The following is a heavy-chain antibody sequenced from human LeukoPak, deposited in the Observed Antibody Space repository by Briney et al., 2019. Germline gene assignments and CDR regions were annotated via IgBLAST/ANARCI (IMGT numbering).Heavy chain of an antibody. CDR3: ARRYCSTTSCLLDY. V-gene: IGHV3-48*03. J-gene: IGHJ4*02. CDR2: ISSRDGTT. D-gene: IGHD2-2*01. Sequence: GGSLRLSCAASGFTFTSYEMNWVRQAPGKGLEWVSYISSRDGTTYYADSVKGRFTISRDNAKNSLYLQMNSLRTEDTAVYYCARRYCSTTSCLLDYWGQGTLVTVSS. CDR1: GFTFTSYE.